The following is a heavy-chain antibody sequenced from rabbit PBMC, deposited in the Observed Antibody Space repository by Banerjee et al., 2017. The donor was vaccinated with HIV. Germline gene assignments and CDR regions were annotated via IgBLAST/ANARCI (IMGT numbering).Heavy chain of an antibody. CDR3: ARGVDGVAGTGYAYYFNL. J-gene: IGHJ4*01. CDR1: GFSFSSSYF. D-gene: IGHD8-1*01. CDR2: IDAGSGDIT. Sequence: SLEESGGDLVKPEGSLTLTCTASGFSFSSSYFMCWVRQAPGKGLEWIACIDAGSGDITYYANWAKGRFTISKTSSTTVTLQLNSLTAADTATYFCARGVDGVAGTGYAYYFNLWGQGTLDTVS. V-gene: IGHV1S40*01.